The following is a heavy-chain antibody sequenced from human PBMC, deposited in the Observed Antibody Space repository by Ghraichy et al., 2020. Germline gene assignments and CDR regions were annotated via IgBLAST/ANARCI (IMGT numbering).Heavy chain of an antibody. V-gene: IGHV3-23*01. CDR2: ISGSGGST. D-gene: IGHD3-22*01. CDR3: AKEPRYYYDSSGYQGGFDY. J-gene: IGHJ4*02. Sequence: GGSLRLSCAASGFTFSSYAMSWVRQAPGKGLEWVSAISGSGGSTYYADSVKGRFTISRDNSKNTLYLQMNSLRAEDTAVYYCAKEPRYYYDSSGYQGGFDYWGQGTLVTVSS. CDR1: GFTFSSYA.